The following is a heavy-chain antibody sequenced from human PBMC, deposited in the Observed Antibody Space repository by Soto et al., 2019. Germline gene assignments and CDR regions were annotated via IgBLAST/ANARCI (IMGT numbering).Heavy chain of an antibody. CDR3: ASLPNPYSSSSFRWFDP. CDR1: GGTFSSYA. D-gene: IGHD6-6*01. Sequence: ASVKVSCKASGGTFSSYAISWVRQAPGQGLEWMGGIIPIFGTANYAQKFQGRVTITADESTSTAYMELSSLRSEDTAVYYCASLPNPYSSSSFRWFDPWGQGTLVTVS. J-gene: IGHJ5*02. CDR2: IIPIFGTA. V-gene: IGHV1-69*13.